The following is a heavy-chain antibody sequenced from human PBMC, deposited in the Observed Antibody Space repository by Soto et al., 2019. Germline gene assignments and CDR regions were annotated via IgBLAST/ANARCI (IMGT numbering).Heavy chain of an antibody. CDR2: IYYSGST. J-gene: IGHJ6*02. CDR3: ARDGAQYSSSRYYYGMDV. Sequence: SETLSLTCTVSGGSISSGGYYWSWIRQHPGKGLEWIGYIYYSGSTYYNPSLKSRVTISVDTSKNQFSLKLSSVTAADTAVYYCARDGAQYSSSRYYYGMDVWGQGTPVTVYS. V-gene: IGHV4-31*03. D-gene: IGHD6-6*01. CDR1: GGSISSGGYY.